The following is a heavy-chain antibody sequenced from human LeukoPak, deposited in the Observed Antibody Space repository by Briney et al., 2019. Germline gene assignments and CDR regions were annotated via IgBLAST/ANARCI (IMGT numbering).Heavy chain of an antibody. D-gene: IGHD6-13*01. Sequence: GGSLRLFCAASGFTFSHYGMHWVRQAPGKGLEVVALISYDGINESFPDSVKGRFTISRDNFNHTLYLPMNSPRAEDKVQFYCAKVGASSWYRIDYWGQGTLVTVPS. J-gene: IGHJ4*02. CDR3: AKVGASSWYRIDY. CDR2: ISYDGINE. CDR1: GFTFSHYG. V-gene: IGHV3-30*18.